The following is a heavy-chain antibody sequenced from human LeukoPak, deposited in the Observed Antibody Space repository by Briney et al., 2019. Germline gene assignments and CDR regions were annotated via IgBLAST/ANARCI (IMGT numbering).Heavy chain of an antibody. V-gene: IGHV4-4*07. CDR1: GGSLSNYY. D-gene: IGHD2-8*01. Sequence: PSETLSLTCTASGGSLSNYYWSWIRQPAGKGLEWIGRIHSSGSTNYNPSLKSRVTISVDKSKNQFSLRLSSVIAADTAVYFCARDRCEGYCTSFDSWGQGTLVTVSP. J-gene: IGHJ5*01. CDR2: IHSSGST. CDR3: ARDRCEGYCTSFDS.